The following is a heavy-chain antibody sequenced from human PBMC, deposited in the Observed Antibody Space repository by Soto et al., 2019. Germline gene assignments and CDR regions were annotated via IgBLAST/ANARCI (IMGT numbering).Heavy chain of an antibody. Sequence: QVQLVQSGAEVKKPGASVKVSCKASGYTFTSYGISWVRQAPGQGLEWMGWISANNGNTNYAQKLQGRATMTTDTSTSTAHMELRSLRSDDTAVYYCARDSGDYFLFTLHYWGQGTLVTVSS. V-gene: IGHV1-18*01. D-gene: IGHD4-17*01. CDR2: ISANNGNT. CDR1: GYTFTSYG. J-gene: IGHJ4*02. CDR3: ARDSGDYFLFTLHY.